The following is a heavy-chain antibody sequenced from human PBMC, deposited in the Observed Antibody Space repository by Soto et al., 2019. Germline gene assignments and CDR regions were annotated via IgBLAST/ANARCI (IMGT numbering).Heavy chain of an antibody. CDR2: MNPITGNA. V-gene: IGHV1-8*02. CDR3: TRGFSNYSNH. D-gene: IGHD2-21*01. J-gene: IGHJ5*02. Sequence: QVQLVQSGAEVKKPGSSVKVSCKASGYTFSGYDINWVRQAPGQGLEWMGWMNPITGNAGYAQKFQGRLSLIRVTAIGTTNIALSNLTTLDTAVYVLTRGFSNYSNHCGLGTQFSVSS. CDR1: GYTFSGYD.